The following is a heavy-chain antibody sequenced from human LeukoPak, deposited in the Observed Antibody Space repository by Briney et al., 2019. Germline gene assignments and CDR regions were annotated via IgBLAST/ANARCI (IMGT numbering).Heavy chain of an antibody. CDR2: ISYDGSNK. CDR3: ARDVDYFDY. CDR1: GFGFSTYG. Sequence: GGSLRLSCAASGFGFSTYGMHWVRQAPGKGLEWVAMISYDGSNKYYADSVKGRFTISRDNAKNSLYLQMNSLRAEDTAVYYCARDVDYFDYWGQGTLVTVSS. V-gene: IGHV3-30*03. J-gene: IGHJ4*02.